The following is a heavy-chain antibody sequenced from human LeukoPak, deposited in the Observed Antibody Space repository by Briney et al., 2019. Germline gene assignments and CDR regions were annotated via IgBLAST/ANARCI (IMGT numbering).Heavy chain of an antibody. CDR3: ARGGRAGDDFWSGYRINYYYGMDV. CDR2: IYYSGST. D-gene: IGHD3-3*01. V-gene: IGHV4-31*03. Sequence: SETLSLTCTVSGGSISSGGYYWSWIRQHPGKGLEWIGYIYYSGSTYYNPSLKSRVTISVDTSKNQFSLKLSSVTAADTAVYYCARGGRAGDDFWSGYRINYYYGMDVWGQGTTVTVSS. CDR1: GGSISSGGYY. J-gene: IGHJ6*02.